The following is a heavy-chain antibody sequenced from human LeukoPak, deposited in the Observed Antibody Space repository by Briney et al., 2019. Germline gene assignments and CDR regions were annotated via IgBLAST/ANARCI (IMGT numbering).Heavy chain of an antibody. V-gene: IGHV4-59*12. CDR2: IYYSGST. CDR3: ARGNRLLGEDV. CDR1: GGSISSYY. J-gene: IGHJ6*02. Sequence: PSETLSLTCAVSGGSISSYYWSWIRQPPGKGLEWIGYIYYSGSTNYNPSLKSRVTISVDTSKNQFSLKLSSVTAADTAVYYCARGNRLLGEDVWGQGTTVTVSS. D-gene: IGHD2-2*01.